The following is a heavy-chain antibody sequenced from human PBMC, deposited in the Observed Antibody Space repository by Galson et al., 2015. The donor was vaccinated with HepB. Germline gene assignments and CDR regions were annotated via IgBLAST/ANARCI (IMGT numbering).Heavy chain of an antibody. J-gene: IGHJ4*02. CDR2: ISNDGSNK. Sequence: SLRLSCAASGSIFSSYAMNWVRQAPGKGLEWVAVISNDGSNKYYADSVKGRFTLSRDNSQNTPYLQMNSLRPEDTAVYYCASHIYWGQGTLVTVSS. V-gene: IGHV3-30*04. CDR1: GSIFSSYA. CDR3: ASHIY.